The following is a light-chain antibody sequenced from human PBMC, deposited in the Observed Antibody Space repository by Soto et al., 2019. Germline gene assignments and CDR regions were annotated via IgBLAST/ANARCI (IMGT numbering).Light chain of an antibody. CDR1: SSDIGAYNY. J-gene: IGLJ2*01. CDR2: GVT. V-gene: IGLV2-14*03. CDR3: SSYTTSSTLG. Sequence: QSALTQPASVSGSPGQSITISCTGTSSDIGAYNYVSWYQQHPGKAPKLMIYGVTNRPSGVSNRFSDSKSGNTASLTISGLQAEDEADYYCSSYTTSSTLGFGGGTKVTVL.